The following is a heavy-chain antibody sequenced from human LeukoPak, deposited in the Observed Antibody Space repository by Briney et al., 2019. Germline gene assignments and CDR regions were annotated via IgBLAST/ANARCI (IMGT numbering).Heavy chain of an antibody. J-gene: IGHJ3*01. CDR3: ARDGRGAAAPDDAFDV. Sequence: ASVKVSCKASGYTFTGYYMHWVRQAPGQGLEWMGRINPNSGGTNYAQKFQGRVTMTRDTSITTVYMELSSLTSEDTAVYYCARDGRGAAAPDDAFDVWGQGTMVTVSS. V-gene: IGHV1-2*06. CDR2: INPNSGGT. CDR1: GYTFTGYY. D-gene: IGHD2-2*01.